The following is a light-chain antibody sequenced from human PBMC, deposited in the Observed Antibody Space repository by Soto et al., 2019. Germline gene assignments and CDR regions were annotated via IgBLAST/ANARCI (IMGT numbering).Light chain of an antibody. V-gene: IGKV1-5*03. CDR1: QSISSW. J-gene: IGKJ1*01. Sequence: DIQMTQSPSTLSASVGDRVNITCRASQSISSWLAWYQQKPGKAPKLLIYKASSLESGVPSRFSGSGSGTEFTLTISSLQPDDFATYYCHQYSSPPWTFGQGTKVESK. CDR2: KAS. CDR3: HQYSSPPWT.